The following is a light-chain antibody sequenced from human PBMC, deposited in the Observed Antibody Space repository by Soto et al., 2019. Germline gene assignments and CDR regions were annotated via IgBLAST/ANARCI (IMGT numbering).Light chain of an antibody. CDR3: QEYSSSPWP. CDR1: QSISSW. Sequence: DIQMTQSPSTLSASVGDRVSITCRASQSISSWLAWYQQKPGKAPKMLIYKASSLESGVPSRFRGSGSGTEFTLTISSLQPGDFAIYYCQEYSSSPWPFGQGTKVDIX. J-gene: IGKJ1*01. CDR2: KAS. V-gene: IGKV1-5*03.